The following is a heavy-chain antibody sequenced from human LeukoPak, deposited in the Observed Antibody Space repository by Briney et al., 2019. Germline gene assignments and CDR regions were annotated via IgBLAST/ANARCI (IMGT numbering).Heavy chain of an antibody. Sequence: NPSETLFLTCTVSGGSISSGGYYWRRIRQHPGKGLEWIGYIYYSGSTYDNPYPKSRVTISVDTSKNQFALKLISVTAADTAVYYCAREVSDNYGSGSYFLVVDYWGQGTLVTVSS. CDR2: IYYSGST. J-gene: IGHJ4*02. CDR1: GGSISSGGYY. V-gene: IGHV4-31*03. CDR3: AREVSDNYGSGSYFLVVDY. D-gene: IGHD3-10*01.